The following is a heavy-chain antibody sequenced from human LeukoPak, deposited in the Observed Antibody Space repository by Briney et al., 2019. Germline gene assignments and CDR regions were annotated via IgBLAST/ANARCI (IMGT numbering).Heavy chain of an antibody. CDR2: IYSGGST. CDR3: AREIYDSSGYYYEGAFDY. J-gene: IGHJ4*02. CDR1: GFTVSSNY. D-gene: IGHD3-22*01. V-gene: IGHV3-53*04. Sequence: GGSLRLSCAASGFTVSSNYMSWVRQAPGKGLEWVSVIYSGGSTHYADSVKGRFTISRHNSKNTLYLQMNSLRAEDTAVYYCAREIYDSSGYYYEGAFDYWGQGTLVTVSS.